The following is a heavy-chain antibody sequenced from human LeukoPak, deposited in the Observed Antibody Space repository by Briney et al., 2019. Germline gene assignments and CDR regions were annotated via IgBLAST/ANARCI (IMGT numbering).Heavy chain of an antibody. CDR3: ARHSGYETDAFDI. V-gene: IGHV1-2*02. CDR1: GYTFTGYY. Sequence: ASVKVSCKASGYTFTGYYMHWVRQAPGQGLEWMGWINPNSGDTNYAQKFQGRVTMTRDTSTSTVYMELSSLRSEDTAVYYCARHSGYETDAFDIWGQGTMVTVSS. D-gene: IGHD5-12*01. J-gene: IGHJ3*02. CDR2: INPNSGDT.